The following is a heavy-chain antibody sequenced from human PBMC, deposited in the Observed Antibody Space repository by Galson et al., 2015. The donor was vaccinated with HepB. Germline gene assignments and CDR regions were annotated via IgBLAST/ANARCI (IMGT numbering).Heavy chain of an antibody. CDR2: INHSGST. D-gene: IGHD6-13*01. V-gene: IGHV4-34*01. CDR3: ARGGRKAAAGTRPHYYYYYGMDV. CDR1: GGSFSGYY. Sequence: LSLTCAVYGGSFSGYYWSWIRQPPGKGLEWIGEINHSGSTNYNPSLKSRVTISVDTSKNQFSLKLSSVTAADTAVYYCARGGRKAAAGTRPHYYYYYGMDVWGQGTTVTVSS. J-gene: IGHJ6*02.